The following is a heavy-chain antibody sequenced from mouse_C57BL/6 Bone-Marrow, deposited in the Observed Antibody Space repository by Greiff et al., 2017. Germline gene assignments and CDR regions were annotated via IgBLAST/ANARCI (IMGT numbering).Heavy chain of an antibody. CDR2: IYPGSGST. D-gene: IGHD1-1*01. V-gene: IGHV1-55*01. CDR3: ARFTTVYAMDY. CDR1: GYTFTSYW. J-gene: IGHJ4*01. Sequence: QVQLQQSGAELVKPGASVKMSCKASGYTFTSYWITWVKQRPGQGLEWIGDIYPGSGSTNYNEKFKSKATLTVDTSSSTAYMQLSSLTSEDSAVYYCARFTTVYAMDYWGQGTSVTVSS.